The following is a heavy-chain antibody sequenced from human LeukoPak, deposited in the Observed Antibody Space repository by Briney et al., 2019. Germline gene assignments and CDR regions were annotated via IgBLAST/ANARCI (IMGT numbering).Heavy chain of an antibody. D-gene: IGHD6-19*01. CDR2: ISYDGSNK. V-gene: IGHV3-30-3*01. CDR3: ARSRSSGWYIYYGMGV. J-gene: IGHJ6*02. Sequence: PGGSLRLSCAASGFTFSSYAMHWVRQAPGKGLEWVAVISYDGSNKYYADSVKGRFTISRDNSKNTLYLQMNSLRAEDTAVYYCARSRSSGWYIYYGMGVWGQGTTVTVSS. CDR1: GFTFSSYA.